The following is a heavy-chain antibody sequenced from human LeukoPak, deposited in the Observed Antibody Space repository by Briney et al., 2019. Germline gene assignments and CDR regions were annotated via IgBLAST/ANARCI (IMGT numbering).Heavy chain of an antibody. D-gene: IGHD1-26*01. CDR1: GHTFTGYY. CDR3: ATVGATTTLDY. CDR2: INPNSGGT. Sequence: ASVKVSCKASGHTFTGYYMHWVRQAPGQGLEWMGWINPNSGGTNYAQKFQGGVTMTWDTSISTAYMELSRLRSDDTAVYYCATVGATTTLDYWGQGTLVTVSS. V-gene: IGHV1-2*02. J-gene: IGHJ4*02.